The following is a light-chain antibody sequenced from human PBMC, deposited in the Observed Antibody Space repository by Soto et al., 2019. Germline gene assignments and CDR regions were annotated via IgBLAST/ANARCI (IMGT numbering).Light chain of an antibody. Sequence: QSVLTQVASVSGSPGQSITISFTGTSSDVGGYNSVSWYHQHPGKAPKLMIYNVDYRPSGVSNRFSGSKSGNTASLTISGLQAEDEANYYCSSYTNSSTVVFGGGTKLTVL. CDR1: SSDVGGYNS. J-gene: IGLJ2*01. V-gene: IGLV2-14*03. CDR3: SSYTNSSTVV. CDR2: NVD.